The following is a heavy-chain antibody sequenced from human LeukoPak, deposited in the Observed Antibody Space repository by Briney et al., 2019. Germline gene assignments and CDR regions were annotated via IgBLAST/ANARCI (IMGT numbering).Heavy chain of an antibody. V-gene: IGHV4-59*01. CDR3: ARGKRAGDSYYFDY. D-gene: IGHD2-21*02. CDR1: GDSISSYY. Sequence: SETLSLTCTVSGDSISSYYWNCIRQPPGTGLEWIGYIYSSGSTSYNPSLRSRVTMSGDTSKNQFSLKLRSVTAADTAVYYCARGKRAGDSYYFDYWGQGTLVTVSS. J-gene: IGHJ4*02. CDR2: IYSSGST.